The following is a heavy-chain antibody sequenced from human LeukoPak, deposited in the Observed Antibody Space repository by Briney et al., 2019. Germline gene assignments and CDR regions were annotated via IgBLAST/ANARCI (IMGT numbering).Heavy chain of an antibody. D-gene: IGHD3-10*01. CDR1: GGSISSSNW. CDR3: ASSMVRGVTKGYNWFDP. Sequence: PSGTLSLTCAVSGGSISSSNWWSWVRQPPGKGLEWIGEIYHSGSTNYSPSLKSRVTISLDRSKNQFSLKLSSVTAADTAVYYCASSMVRGVTKGYNWFDPWGQGTLVTVSS. J-gene: IGHJ5*02. CDR2: IYHSGST. V-gene: IGHV4-4*02.